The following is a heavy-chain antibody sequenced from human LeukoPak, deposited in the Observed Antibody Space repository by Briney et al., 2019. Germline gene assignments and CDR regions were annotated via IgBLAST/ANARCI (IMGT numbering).Heavy chain of an antibody. CDR3: AKVGGSTCSSTSCFLGRMGFDY. J-gene: IGHJ4*02. Sequence: GASLRLSCAASGFTFGSYAMSWVRQAPGTGLKWVSSISGSGGNTYYADSVKGRFTISRDNSKNALYLQMNSLRADDTAVYYCAKVGGSTCSSTSCFLGRMGFDYWGQGTLVTVSS. CDR2: ISGSGGNT. V-gene: IGHV3-23*01. CDR1: GFTFGSYA. D-gene: IGHD2-2*01.